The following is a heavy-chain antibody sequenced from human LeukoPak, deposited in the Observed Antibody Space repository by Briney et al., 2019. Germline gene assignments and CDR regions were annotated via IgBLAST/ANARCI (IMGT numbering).Heavy chain of an antibody. CDR1: GGSISSGDYS. J-gene: IGHJ5*02. V-gene: IGHV4-30-2*01. CDR3: ARSGYDSSGYFWDWFDP. Sequence: SETLSLTCAVSGGSISSGDYSGSWTRQPPEQGLEWLGHIYHSGSTYYNPSLKSRVTMSVDRSKNQSSLKLSSVTAADTAVYYCARSGYDSSGYFWDWFDPWGQGTLVTVSS. D-gene: IGHD3-22*01. CDR2: IYHSGST.